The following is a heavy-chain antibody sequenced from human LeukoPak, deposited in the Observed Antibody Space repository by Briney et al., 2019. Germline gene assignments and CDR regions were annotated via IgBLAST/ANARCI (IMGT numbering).Heavy chain of an antibody. CDR2: IYYSGST. Sequence: SSETPSPTCTVSGGSISSYYWSWIRQPPGKGLEWIGYIYYSGSTNYNPSLKSRVTISVDTSKNQFSLKLSSVTAADTAVYYCARVSGRNIDYWGQGTLVTVSS. J-gene: IGHJ4*02. CDR1: GGSISSYY. V-gene: IGHV4-59*01. CDR3: ARVSGRNIDY. D-gene: IGHD6-19*01.